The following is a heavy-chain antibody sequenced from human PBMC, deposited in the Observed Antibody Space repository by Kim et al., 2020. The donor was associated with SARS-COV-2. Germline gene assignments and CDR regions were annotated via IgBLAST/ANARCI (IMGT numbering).Heavy chain of an antibody. CDR2: IDYSGGT. V-gene: IGHV4-59*11. CDR1: GGSISNHY. J-gene: IGHJ3*01. CDR3: ARDPPGPDYSFDL. D-gene: IGHD5-12*01. Sequence: SETLSLTCIVSGGSISNHYWSWIRQTPGKGLEWIGYIDYSGGTNSNPSLKSRVTISLDTSKNQISLKLSSVTAADTAVYYCARDPPGPDYSFDLWGQGTMVTVSS.